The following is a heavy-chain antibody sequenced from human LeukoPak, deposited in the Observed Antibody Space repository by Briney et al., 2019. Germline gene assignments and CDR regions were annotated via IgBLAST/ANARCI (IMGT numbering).Heavy chain of an antibody. V-gene: IGHV1-2*02. CDR2: INPNSGGT. CDR1: GYAFTGYY. Sequence: ASVKVSCKASGYAFTGYYMRWVRQAPGQGLEWMGWINPNSGGTNYAQKFQGRVTMTEDTSTDTAYMELSSLRSEDTAVYYCATRSYYYDSSGYYYGYFDYWGQGTLVTVSS. D-gene: IGHD3-22*01. J-gene: IGHJ4*02. CDR3: ATRSYYYDSSGYYYGYFDY.